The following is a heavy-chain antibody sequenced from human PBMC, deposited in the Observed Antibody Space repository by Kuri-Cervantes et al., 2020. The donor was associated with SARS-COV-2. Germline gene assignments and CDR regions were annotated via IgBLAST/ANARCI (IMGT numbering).Heavy chain of an antibody. J-gene: IGHJ4*02. CDR2: IYYSGST. CDR3: ARSSSWYAVDY. CDR1: GGSISSYY. Sequence: SETLSLTCTVSGGSISSYYWSWVRQPPGKGLEWIGYIYYSGSTNYNPSLKSRVTISVDTSKNQFSLKLSSVTAADTAVYYCARSSSWYAVDYWGQGTLVTVSS. V-gene: IGHV4-59*01. D-gene: IGHD6-13*01.